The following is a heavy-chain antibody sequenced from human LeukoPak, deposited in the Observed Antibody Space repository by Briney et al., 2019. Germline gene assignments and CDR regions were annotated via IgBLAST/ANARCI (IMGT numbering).Heavy chain of an antibody. CDR1: GGSISSGSYY. J-gene: IGHJ4*02. D-gene: IGHD5-18*01. CDR3: AREGYSYGYDY. Sequence: SETLSLTCTASGGSISSGSYYWSWIRQPAGKGLEWIGRIYTSGSTNYNPSFKSRVTISVDTSKNQFSLKLSSVTAADTAVYYCAREGYSYGYDYWGQGTLVTVSS. V-gene: IGHV4-61*02. CDR2: IYTSGST.